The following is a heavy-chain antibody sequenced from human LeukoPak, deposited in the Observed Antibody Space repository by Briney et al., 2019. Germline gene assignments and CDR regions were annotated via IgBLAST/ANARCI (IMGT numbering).Heavy chain of an antibody. J-gene: IGHJ3*02. D-gene: IGHD3/OR15-3a*01. CDR2: IYYSGST. V-gene: IGHV4-59*01. Sequence: PSETLSLTCTVSGGSISSYYWSWIRQPPGKGLEWIGYIYYSGSTNYNPSLKSRVTISVDTSKNQFSLKLSSVTAADTAVYYCARAGLDSDAFDIWGQGTMVTVSS. CDR3: ARAGLDSDAFDI. CDR1: GGSISSYY.